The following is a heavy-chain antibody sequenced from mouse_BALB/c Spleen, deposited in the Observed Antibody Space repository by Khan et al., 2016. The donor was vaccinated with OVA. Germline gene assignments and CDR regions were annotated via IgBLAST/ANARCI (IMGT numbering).Heavy chain of an antibody. CDR1: GFTFSSYT. Sequence: EVELVESGGDLVQTGGSLKLSCAASGFTFSSYTMSWVRQTPEKRLEWVAFISNGGSNAYYPDTVTGRFTISRDNAKNTLYLQMSSLKSEDTAMYYCARPSTTEYDDIMDHGGQGTSVTVSS. V-gene: IGHV5-12-2*01. J-gene: IGHJ4*01. D-gene: IGHD1-1*01. CDR3: ARPSTTEYDDIMDH. CDR2: ISNGGSNA.